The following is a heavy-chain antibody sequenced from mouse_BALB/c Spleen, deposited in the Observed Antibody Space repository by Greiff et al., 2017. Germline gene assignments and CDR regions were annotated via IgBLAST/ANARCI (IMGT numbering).Heavy chain of an antibody. J-gene: IGHJ2*01. Sequence: EVKVVESGGGLVQPGGSLRLSCATSGFTFTDYYMSWVRQPPGKALEWLGFIRNKANGYTTEYSASVKGRFTISRDNSQSILYLQMNTLRAEDSATYYWARAPPIYYDYDYWGQGTTLTVSS. V-gene: IGHV7-3*02. D-gene: IGHD2-4*01. CDR2: IRNKANGYTT. CDR3: ARAPPIYYDYDY. CDR1: GFTFTDYY.